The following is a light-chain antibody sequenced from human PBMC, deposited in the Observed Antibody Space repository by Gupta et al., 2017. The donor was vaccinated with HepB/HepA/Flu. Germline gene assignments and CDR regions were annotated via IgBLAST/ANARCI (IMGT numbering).Light chain of an antibody. CDR1: SSDVGGYNY. J-gene: IGLJ2*01. Sequence: SALTPPASVSGSPGQSITISCTGTSSDVGGYNYVYWYQQHPGKARKLMIYDVSNRPSGVSNRFSGSKSGNTATLSVFELLDEDEADYYCSSYTTSSTLVFGGGTKLTVL. CDR3: SSYTTSSTLV. CDR2: DVS. V-gene: IGLV2-14*01.